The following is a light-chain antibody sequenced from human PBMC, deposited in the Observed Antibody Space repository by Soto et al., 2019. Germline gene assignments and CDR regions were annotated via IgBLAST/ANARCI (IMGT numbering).Light chain of an antibody. J-gene: IGKJ1*01. Sequence: DVVVTQSPLSLSVTLGQPASISCRSSQSLVYSDGDTYLSWFQQRPGQSPRRLIYKVSNRDSGVPDRFNGSGSGTDFTLKISRVEAEDVGLYYCMHGTQWTGTFGQGTKVGIK. CDR3: MHGTQWTGT. CDR1: QSLVYSDGDTY. CDR2: KVS. V-gene: IGKV2-30*01.